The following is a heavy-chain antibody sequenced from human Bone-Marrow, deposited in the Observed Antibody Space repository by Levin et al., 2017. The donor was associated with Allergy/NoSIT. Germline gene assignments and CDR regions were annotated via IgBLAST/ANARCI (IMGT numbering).Heavy chain of an antibody. J-gene: IGHJ4*02. CDR1: GFTFSDYA. Sequence: PGGSLRLSCAASGFTFSDYAMNWVRQAPGKGLEWVSYISSSGGTIYYADSVKGRFTISRDSAQNSLSLQMDSLRTEDTALYYCVRDGSIFGRNTPPFYYWGEGALVTVSS. CDR2: ISSSGGTI. CDR3: VRDGSIFGRNTPPFYY. D-gene: IGHD5-18*01. V-gene: IGHV3-48*01.